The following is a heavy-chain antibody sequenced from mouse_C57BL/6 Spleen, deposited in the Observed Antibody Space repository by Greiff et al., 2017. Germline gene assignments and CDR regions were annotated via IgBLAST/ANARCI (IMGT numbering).Heavy chain of an antibody. V-gene: IGHV1-50*01. CDR1: GYTFTSYW. D-gene: IGHD2-5*01. Sequence: QVQLQQPGAELVKPGASVKLSCKASGYTFTSYWMQWVKQRPGQGLEWIGEIDPSDSYTNYNQKFKGKATLTVDTSSSTAYMQLSSLTSEDSAVYYCVAYYSKEGFAYWGQGTLVTVSA. CDR3: VAYYSKEGFAY. CDR2: IDPSDSYT. J-gene: IGHJ3*01.